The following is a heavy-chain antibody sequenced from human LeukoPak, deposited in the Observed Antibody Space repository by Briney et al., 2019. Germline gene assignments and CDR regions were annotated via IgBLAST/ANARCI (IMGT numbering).Heavy chain of an antibody. V-gene: IGHV1-3*01. CDR2: INAGNGNT. CDR1: GYTFTSYA. J-gene: IGHJ4*02. Sequence: GASVKVSCKASGYTFTSYAMHWVRQAPGQRLEWMGWINAGNGNTKYSQKFQGRVTITRDTSASTAYMELSSLRSEDTAVYYCAREGGYSYGYGNDSWGQGTLVTVSS. D-gene: IGHD5-18*01. CDR3: AREGGYSYGYGNDS.